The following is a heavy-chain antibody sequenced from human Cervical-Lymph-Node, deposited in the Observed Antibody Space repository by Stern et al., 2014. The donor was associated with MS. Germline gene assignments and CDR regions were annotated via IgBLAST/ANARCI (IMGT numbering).Heavy chain of an antibody. D-gene: IGHD6-19*01. CDR3: ARLPDSGGWYGIWYFDL. V-gene: IGHV5-51*03. CDR1: GYSFTRDW. CDR2: IYLGDSET. J-gene: IGHJ2*01. Sequence: EDQLVESGAEVKKPGESLKISCKGSGYSFTRDWIGWVRQTPGKGLEWMGIIYLGDSETRYSPSFQGQVTISADKSISTAYLQWSSLKASDTAMYYCARLPDSGGWYGIWYFDLWGRGTLVTVSS.